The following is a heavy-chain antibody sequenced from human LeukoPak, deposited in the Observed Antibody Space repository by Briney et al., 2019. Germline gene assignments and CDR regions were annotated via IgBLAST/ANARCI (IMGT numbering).Heavy chain of an antibody. CDR1: GFTFSSYW. J-gene: IGHJ4*02. CDR2: INSDGSRT. D-gene: IGHD4-23*01. Sequence: GGSLRLSCAASGFTFSSYWMLWVRQAPGKGLVWGSRINSDGSRTNYADSVKGRFTISRDNAKNTLYLQMNSLRAEDTAVYYCARDPPLRWHYFDHWGQGTLVTVSS. CDR3: ARDPPLRWHYFDH. V-gene: IGHV3-74*01.